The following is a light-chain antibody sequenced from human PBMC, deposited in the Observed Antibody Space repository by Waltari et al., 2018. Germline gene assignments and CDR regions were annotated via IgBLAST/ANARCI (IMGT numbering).Light chain of an antibody. V-gene: IGLV1-40*01. CDR2: GNS. CDR1: NSNIGAGYE. J-gene: IGLJ3*02. Sequence: QSVLTQPPSVSGAPGQGVTISCTGSNSNIGAGYEVHWYQQFPRTSPKLLNSGNSNRPSGSPARLSASQSATSASLATTGLQPDDEASSYCQSYDSSLTASVFGGGTKLTVL. CDR3: QSYDSSLTASV.